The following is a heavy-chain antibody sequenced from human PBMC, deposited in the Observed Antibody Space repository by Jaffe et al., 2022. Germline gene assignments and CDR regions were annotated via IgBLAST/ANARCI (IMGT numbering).Heavy chain of an antibody. D-gene: IGHD3-10*01. V-gene: IGHV1-2*02. Sequence: QVQLVQSGAEVKKPGASVKVSCKASGYTFTGYYMHWVRQAPGQGLEWMGWINPNSGGTNYAQKFQGRVTMTRDTSISTAYMELSRLRSDDTAVYYCARDFDRYGSGSYYANWFDPWGQGTLVTVSS. CDR3: ARDFDRYGSGSYYANWFDP. CDR1: GYTFTGYY. CDR2: INPNSGGT. J-gene: IGHJ5*02.